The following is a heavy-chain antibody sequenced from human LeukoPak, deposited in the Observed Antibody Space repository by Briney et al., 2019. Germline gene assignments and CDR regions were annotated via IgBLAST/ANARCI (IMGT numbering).Heavy chain of an antibody. Sequence: ASVKVSCKTSGYTFIGHYIHWVRQAPGQGLEWMGWINPKNGGANYAPRFQGRVTMTRDRSISTVYMEVTRLTSDDTAVYYCARASFWESPINWFDPWGQGTLVTVSS. J-gene: IGHJ5*02. V-gene: IGHV1-2*07. CDR2: INPKNGGA. CDR1: GYTFIGHY. CDR3: ARASFWESPINWFDP. D-gene: IGHD3-3*01.